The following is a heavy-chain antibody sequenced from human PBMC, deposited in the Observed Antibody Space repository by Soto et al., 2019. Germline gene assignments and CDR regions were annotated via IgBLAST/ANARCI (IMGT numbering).Heavy chain of an antibody. CDR1: GFTFSNYA. V-gene: IGHV3-30-3*01. Sequence: QVELVESGGGVVQPGRSQRLSCAASGFTFSNYAIHWVRQAPGKGPEWVAAISHDGSQHYYADSVKGRFTISRDNSKTMVYLQMNSLRTEDTAVLYCARVRLAMIRFSYLDHWGQGTLVSVSS. J-gene: IGHJ4*02. D-gene: IGHD3-16*01. CDR3: ARVRLAMIRFSYLDH. CDR2: ISHDGSQH.